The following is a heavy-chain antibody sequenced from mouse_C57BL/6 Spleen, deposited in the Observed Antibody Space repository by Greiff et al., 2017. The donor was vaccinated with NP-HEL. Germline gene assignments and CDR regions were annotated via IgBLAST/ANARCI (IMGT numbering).Heavy chain of an antibody. Sequence: QVQLQQPGAELVMPGASVKLSCKASGYTFTSYWMHWVKQRPGQGLEWIGEIDPSDSYTNYNQKFKGKSTLTVDKSSSTAYMQLSSLTSEDSAVYYCARSSDYYYNDYWGQGTTLTVSS. CDR3: ARSSDYYYNDY. CDR2: IDPSDSYT. D-gene: IGHD1-1*01. J-gene: IGHJ2*01. V-gene: IGHV1-69*01. CDR1: GYTFTSYW.